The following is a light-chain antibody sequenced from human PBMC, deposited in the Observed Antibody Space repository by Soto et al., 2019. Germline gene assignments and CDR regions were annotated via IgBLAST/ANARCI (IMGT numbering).Light chain of an antibody. CDR3: QQYNSWPRT. CDR1: QSVNSH. Sequence: EIVMTQSPATLSGSPGERATLSCRASQSVNSHLAWYHQKPGQAPRLLIYGASTRATGIPARFSGSGSGTEFPLTISSLQPEDFAVYFCQQYNSWPRTFGQGTKVEVK. J-gene: IGKJ1*01. CDR2: GAS. V-gene: IGKV3-15*01.